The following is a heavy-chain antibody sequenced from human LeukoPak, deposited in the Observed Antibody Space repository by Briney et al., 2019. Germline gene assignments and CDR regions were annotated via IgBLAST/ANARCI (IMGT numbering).Heavy chain of an antibody. CDR3: ARGGSSSSLNHFDY. V-gene: IGHV4-59*01. J-gene: IGHJ4*02. Sequence: SETLSLTCTVSGGSISSYYWGWIRQTPGEGLEWIGYIYYSGTTNYNPSLKSRVTMSVDTSKNQLSLNLSSVTAADTAVYYCARGGSSSSLNHFDYWGQGTLVTVSP. CDR2: IYYSGTT. D-gene: IGHD6-13*01. CDR1: GGSISSYY.